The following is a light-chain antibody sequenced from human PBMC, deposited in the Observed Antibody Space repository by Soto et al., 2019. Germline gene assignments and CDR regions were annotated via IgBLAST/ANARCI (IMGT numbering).Light chain of an antibody. J-gene: IGLJ2*01. Sequence: HSALTQPRSVSGSPGQSVTISCTGTSTNVGSYNFVSWYQQHPGKAPKFMIYDVSRRPSGAPDRFSGSRSGNTASLTISGLQAEDEADYYCCSYAGSYTLIFGGGTKLTVL. CDR1: STNVGSYNF. V-gene: IGLV2-11*01. CDR2: DVS. CDR3: CSYAGSYTLI.